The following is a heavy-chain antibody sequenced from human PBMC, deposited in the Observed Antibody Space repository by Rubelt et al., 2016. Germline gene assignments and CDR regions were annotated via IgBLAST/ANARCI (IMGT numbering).Heavy chain of an antibody. J-gene: IGHJ6*02. CDR2: INHSGST. CDR1: SESFSNHY. Sequence: QVQLQQWGAGLLKSSETLSLTCAVYSESFSNHYWTWIRQPPGKGLEWLGEINHSGSTSYNPSLKGRVTISIDTSKKQCSLKLSSVTAADTAVYYCARRLPSYYNHSGLDVWGQGTTVTVTS. D-gene: IGHD1-26*01. V-gene: IGHV4-34*01. CDR3: ARRLPSYYNHSGLDV.